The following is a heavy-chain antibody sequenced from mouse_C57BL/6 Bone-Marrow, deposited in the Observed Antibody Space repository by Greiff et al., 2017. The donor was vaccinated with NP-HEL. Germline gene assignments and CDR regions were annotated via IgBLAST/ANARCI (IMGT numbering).Heavy chain of an antibody. V-gene: IGHV1-12*01. Sequence: LQQSGAELVRPGASVKMSCKASGYTFTSYNMHWVKQTPRQGLEWIGAIYPGNGDTSYNQKFKGKATLTVDKSSSTAYMQLSSLTSEDSAVYFCARSPLWLRYWYFDVWGTGTTVTVSS. CDR2: IYPGNGDT. J-gene: IGHJ1*03. CDR3: ARSPLWLRYWYFDV. D-gene: IGHD1-1*01. CDR1: GYTFTSYN.